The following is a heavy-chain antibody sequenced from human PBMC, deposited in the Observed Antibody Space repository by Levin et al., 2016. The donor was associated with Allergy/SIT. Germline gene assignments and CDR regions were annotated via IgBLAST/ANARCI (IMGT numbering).Heavy chain of an antibody. J-gene: IGHJ3*02. Sequence: VRQAPGKGLEWVGRIKSKTDGGTTDYAAPVKGRFTISRDDSKNTLYLQMNSLKTEDTAVYYCTTHLEEWIQLWSLDAFDIWGQGTMVTVSS. V-gene: IGHV3-15*01. D-gene: IGHD5-18*01. CDR2: IKSKTDGGTT. CDR3: TTHLEEWIQLWSLDAFDI.